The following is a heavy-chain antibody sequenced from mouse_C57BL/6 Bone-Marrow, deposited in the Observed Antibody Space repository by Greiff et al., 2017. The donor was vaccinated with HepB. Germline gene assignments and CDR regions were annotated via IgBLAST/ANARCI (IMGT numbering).Heavy chain of an antibody. V-gene: IGHV1-81*01. CDR3: ARGGPGPSTGYYFDY. CDR1: GYTFTSYG. J-gene: IGHJ2*01. CDR2: IYPRSGNT. D-gene: IGHD1-1*01. Sequence: VKLQESGAELARPGASVKLSCKASGYTFTSYGISWVKQRTGQGLEWIGEIYPRSGNTYYNEKFKGKATLTADKSSSTAYMELRSLTSEDSAVYFCARGGPGPSTGYYFDYWGQGTTLTVSS.